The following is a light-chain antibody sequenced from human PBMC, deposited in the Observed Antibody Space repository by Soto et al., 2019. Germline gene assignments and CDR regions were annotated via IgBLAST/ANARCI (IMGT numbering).Light chain of an antibody. V-gene: IGKV3-20*01. Sequence: EIVLTQSPGTLSLSPGERATLSCRASQSVSSYYLAWYQQKPGQAPRLLIYGASSRATGIPDRISGSGSGTDFTLTISRLEPEDFAVYYWEQYGSSQYTFGQGTKLEIK. CDR1: QSVSSYY. J-gene: IGKJ2*01. CDR2: GAS. CDR3: EQYGSSQYT.